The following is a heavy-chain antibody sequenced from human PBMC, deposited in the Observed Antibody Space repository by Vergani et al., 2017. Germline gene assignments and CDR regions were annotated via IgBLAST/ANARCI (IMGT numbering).Heavy chain of an antibody. J-gene: IGHJ6*03. D-gene: IGHD4-11*01. Sequence: QVQLQQWGGGLLKPSETLSLTCVVNGGSFTSYHWTWIRQSPGEGLDWVGDIDHTGRPDYTPSLKSRLPMSVDKSRNQFSLTLNSVTATDTAIYFCARVNTETNGHLYYYYYMDVWGQGTAVTVS. CDR2: IDHTGRP. CDR1: GGSFTSYH. V-gene: IGHV4-34*01. CDR3: ARVNTETNGHLYYYYYMDV.